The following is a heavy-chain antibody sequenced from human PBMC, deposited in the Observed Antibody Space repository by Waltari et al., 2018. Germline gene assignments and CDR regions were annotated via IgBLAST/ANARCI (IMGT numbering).Heavy chain of an antibody. J-gene: IGHJ4*02. CDR2: ITGSQSARPVIP. Sequence: EVQLLESGGGLVQPGGSLRLSCSASGFTFRNYDISWVRRAPGEGRRWVAAITGSQSARPVIPFYEESVKGRCTISRDNSRNTAYLQMNSLRFDDTAVYYCAKRGGVAPGTGYFDYWGQGAPVTVSS. V-gene: IGHV3-23*01. CDR3: AKRGGVAPGTGYFDY. CDR1: GFTFRNYD. D-gene: IGHD3-9*01.